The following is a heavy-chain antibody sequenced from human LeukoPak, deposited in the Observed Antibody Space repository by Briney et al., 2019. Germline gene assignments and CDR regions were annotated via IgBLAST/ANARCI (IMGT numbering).Heavy chain of an antibody. CDR3: AREMVRGAGYYMDV. J-gene: IGHJ6*03. Sequence: ASVKVSCKASGYTFTNYGISWVRQAPGQGLEWMGWISGYNGHTNYAQKLQGRVTMTTDTSTSTAYMELRSLRSEDTAVYYCAREMVRGAGYYMDVWGKGTTVTVSS. D-gene: IGHD3-10*01. CDR1: GYTFTNYG. CDR2: ISGYNGHT. V-gene: IGHV1-18*01.